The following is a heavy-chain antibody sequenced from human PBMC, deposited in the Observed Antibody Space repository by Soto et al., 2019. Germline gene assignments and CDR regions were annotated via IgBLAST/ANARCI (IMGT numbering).Heavy chain of an antibody. CDR1: GGSISSGGYY. J-gene: IGHJ5*02. V-gene: IGHV4-31*03. CDR2: IYYSGRT. CDR3: ARGSFSSSSSWSDP. D-gene: IGHD6-6*01. Sequence: SETLSLTCIVSGGSISSGGYYWSWIRQHPGKGLEWIGYIYYSGRTYYNPSLHSRVSIAVDTTENQFSLKLTSVTAADTSVYYCARGSFSSSSSWSDPRGRGTLVTVSS.